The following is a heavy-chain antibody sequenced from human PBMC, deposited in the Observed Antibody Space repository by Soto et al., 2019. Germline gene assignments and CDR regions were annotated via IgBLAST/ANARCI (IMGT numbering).Heavy chain of an antibody. J-gene: IGHJ4*02. CDR1: GDTFTDYY. CDR3: ARGGHVVVVTAALDY. V-gene: IGHV1-46*01. CDR2: VNPSGGHT. Sequence: QVQLMQSGAEVKKPGASVKVSCKASGDTFTDYYIHWVRQAPGQGLEWMGTVNPSGGHTTYAQHFLGRVTRTRDTAASTLFVEPTSLTSADPAIYYCARGGHVVVVTAALDYWGQGALVTVSS. D-gene: IGHD2-21*02.